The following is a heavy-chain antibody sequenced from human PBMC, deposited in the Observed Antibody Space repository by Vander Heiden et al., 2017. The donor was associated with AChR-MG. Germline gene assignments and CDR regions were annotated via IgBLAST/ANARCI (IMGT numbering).Heavy chain of an antibody. CDR3: AKSTSFGGVIVIRGIDY. J-gene: IGHJ4*02. CDR2: ISGSGGST. V-gene: IGHV3-23*01. Sequence: EVQLLESGGGLVQPGGSLRLSCAASGFTFSSYAMGWVRQAPGKGLEWVSAISGSGGSTYYADSGKGRFTISRDNSKNTLYLQMNSLRAEDTAVYYCAKSTSFGGVIVIRGIDYWGQGTLVTVSS. D-gene: IGHD3-16*02. CDR1: GFTFSSYA.